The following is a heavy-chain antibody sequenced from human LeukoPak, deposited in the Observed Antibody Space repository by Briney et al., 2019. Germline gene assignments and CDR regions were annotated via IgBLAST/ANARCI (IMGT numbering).Heavy chain of an antibody. CDR1: GFSFSSYA. CDR3: AKWPEGAMDCSDY. D-gene: IGHD3-16*01. V-gene: IGHV3-23*01. Sequence: GGSLRLSCAASGFSFSSYAMTWARQAPVKGLEWVSAISGDGTRTYYADSVKGRFTISRDNSKNTLYLEMSSLRVEDTAIYYCAKWPEGAMDCSDYWGQGTLVTVSS. CDR2: ISGDGTRT. J-gene: IGHJ4*02.